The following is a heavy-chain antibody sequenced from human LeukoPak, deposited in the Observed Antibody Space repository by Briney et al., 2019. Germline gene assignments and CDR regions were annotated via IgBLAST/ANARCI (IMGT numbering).Heavy chain of an antibody. J-gene: IGHJ4*02. CDR3: TRSHSSGYGPVDY. CDR2: IRNKANSYTT. D-gene: IGHD3-22*01. Sequence: QPGGSLRLSCAASGFTFRDYYMDWVRQAPGKGLEWVGRIRNKANSYTTEYAASVKGRFTISRDDSKNSLYLQINSLKSEDTAFYYCTRSHSSGYGPVDYWGQGTLVTVSS. CDR1: GFTFRDYY. V-gene: IGHV3-72*01.